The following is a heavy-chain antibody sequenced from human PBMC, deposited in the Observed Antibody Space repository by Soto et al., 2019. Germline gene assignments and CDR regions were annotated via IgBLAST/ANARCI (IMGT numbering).Heavy chain of an antibody. Sequence: QVQLVQSGAEVKKPGASVKVSCKASGYTFTSYYMHWVRQAPGQGLEWMGGIIPIFGTANYAQKFQGRVTITADESTSTAYMELSSLRSEDTAVYYCAAWTGYSYGYFDYWGQGTLVTVSS. D-gene: IGHD5-18*01. CDR2: IIPIFGTA. CDR3: AAWTGYSYGYFDY. V-gene: IGHV1-69*01. CDR1: GYTFTSYY. J-gene: IGHJ4*02.